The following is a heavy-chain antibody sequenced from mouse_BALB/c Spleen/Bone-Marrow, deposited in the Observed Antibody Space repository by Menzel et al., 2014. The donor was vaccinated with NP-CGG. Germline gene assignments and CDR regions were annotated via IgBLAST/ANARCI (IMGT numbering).Heavy chain of an antibody. V-gene: IGHV5-6-5*01. CDR2: ISSGGST. CDR1: GFTFSSYA. CDR3: ARWYYGSGFAC. J-gene: IGHJ3*01. Sequence: EVKLMESGGGLVKPGGSLKLSCAASGFTFSSYAMSWVRQTPEKRLEWVASISSGGSTYYPDSVKGRFTISRDNARNILYLQMSSLRSEDTAMYYCARWYYGSGFACWGQGTLVTVSA. D-gene: IGHD1-1*01.